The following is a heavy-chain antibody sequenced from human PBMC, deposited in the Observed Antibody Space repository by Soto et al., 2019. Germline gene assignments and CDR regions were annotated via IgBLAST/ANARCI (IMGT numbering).Heavy chain of an antibody. Sequence: GGSLRLSCAASGFTFSSYSMNWVRQAPGKGLEWVSSISSSSSYIYYADSVKGRFTISRDNAKNSLYLQMNSLRAEDTAVYYCAISSMVRGVIIMDYWGQGTLVTVSS. CDR1: GFTFSSYS. D-gene: IGHD3-10*01. CDR2: ISSSSSYI. J-gene: IGHJ4*02. CDR3: AISSMVRGVIIMDY. V-gene: IGHV3-21*01.